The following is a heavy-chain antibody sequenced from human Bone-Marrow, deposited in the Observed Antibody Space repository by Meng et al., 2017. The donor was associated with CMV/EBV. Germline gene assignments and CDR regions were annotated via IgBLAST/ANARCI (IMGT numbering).Heavy chain of an antibody. CDR3: AKDQLEYYYGMDV. J-gene: IGHJ6*02. CDR1: GFTFSSYG. Sequence: GESLKISCAASGFTFSSYGMHWVRQAPGKGLEWVAVIWYDGSNKYYADAMKGRFTISRDNSKNTLYLQMNSLRAEDTAVYYCAKDQLEYYYGMDVWAQGTTVTVSS. CDR2: IWYDGSNK. D-gene: IGHD1-1*01. V-gene: IGHV3-33*06.